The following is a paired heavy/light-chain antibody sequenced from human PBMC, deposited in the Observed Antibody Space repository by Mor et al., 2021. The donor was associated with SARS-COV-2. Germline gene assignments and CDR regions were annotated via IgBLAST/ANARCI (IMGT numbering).Light chain of an antibody. J-gene: IGKJ4*01. CDR1: HSLTRSATSS. V-gene: IGKV3-20*01. CDR2: DAS. CDR3: QQYSATPLT. Sequence: EIVLAQSPVTLSLSSGERATLSCRASHSLTRSATSSLAWYQQKPGQAPRLIIYDASNRAAGVPARFSGEGSGTDFTLTISRLEPEDFGVYYCQQYSATPLTFGGGTNVQIK.
Heavy chain of an antibody. V-gene: IGHV5-51*01. Sequence: GQLVQSGVEVKKPGESLKISCEGSGYNFNIYWIAWVRQVSGKGPEWMGSIYPGDSDTRYNPSFQGPVTISVDKSVRTAFLQWRGLGTSDSATYYCARHIVGASDFWAGDYVGNELFYGLDVWGQGTTVTVSS. CDR2: IYPGDSDT. J-gene: IGHJ6*02. CDR3: ARHIVGASDFWAGDYVGNELFYGLDV. D-gene: IGHD3-3*01. CDR1: GYNFNIYW.